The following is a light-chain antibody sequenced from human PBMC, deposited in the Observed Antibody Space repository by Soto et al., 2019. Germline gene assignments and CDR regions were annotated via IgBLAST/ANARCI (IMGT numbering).Light chain of an antibody. CDR1: QSISSY. V-gene: IGKV1-39*01. J-gene: IGKJ2*01. CDR2: AAS. Sequence: DIQMTQSPSSLSASVGDRVTITCRASQSISSYLNWYQQKPGQAPKLLIYAASSLQSGVPSRFSGSGSWTEFTLTISSLQPEDFATYYCQQSYSTPYTFGQGTKLEIK. CDR3: QQSYSTPYT.